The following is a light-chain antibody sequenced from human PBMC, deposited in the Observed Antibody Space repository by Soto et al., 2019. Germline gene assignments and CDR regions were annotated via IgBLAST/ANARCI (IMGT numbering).Light chain of an antibody. CDR2: AAS. J-gene: IGKJ1*01. CDR3: QKYNIVPLT. V-gene: IGKV1-27*01. Sequence: DLQMTQSPSSLSACVGDRFPITCRASRGISNYLAWYQQKPGKVPNLLIFAASTLQSGVPSRSSGSGSMTDLNLTISSLQPEDVATYYCQKYNIVPLTFAPWTKV. CDR1: RGISNY.